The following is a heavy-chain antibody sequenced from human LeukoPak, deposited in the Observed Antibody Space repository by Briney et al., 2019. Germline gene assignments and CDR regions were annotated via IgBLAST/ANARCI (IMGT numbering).Heavy chain of an antibody. V-gene: IGHV4-4*07. CDR1: GGSIRSFY. D-gene: IGHD6-6*01. J-gene: IGHJ6*03. CDR3: ARFTSSSPMDV. Sequence: SETLSLTCSVSGGSIRSFYWSWLRQPAGKGLEWIGRIYTGGITNYNPSLKSRVTMSIDMSKNQFSLKLSSVTAADTAVYYCARFTSSSPMDVWGKGTTVTVSS. CDR2: IYTGGIT.